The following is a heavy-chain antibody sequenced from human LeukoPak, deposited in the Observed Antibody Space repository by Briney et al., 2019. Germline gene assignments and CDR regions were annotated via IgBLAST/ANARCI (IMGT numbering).Heavy chain of an antibody. V-gene: IGHV3-23*01. Sequence: GGSLRLSCAASGFTFSSYAMSWVRQAPGKGLEWVSAISGSGGSTYYADSVKGRFTISRDNSKNTLYLQMNSLRAEDTAVYYCAKEFYGSGSYDGADDAFDIWGQGTMVTVSS. J-gene: IGHJ3*02. CDR1: GFTFSSYA. CDR3: AKEFYGSGSYDGADDAFDI. CDR2: ISGSGGST. D-gene: IGHD3-10*01.